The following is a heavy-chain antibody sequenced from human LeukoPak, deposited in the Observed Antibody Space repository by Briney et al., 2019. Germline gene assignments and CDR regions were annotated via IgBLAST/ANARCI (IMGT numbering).Heavy chain of an antibody. Sequence: GGSLRLSCAASGFTFSTYGMNWVRQAPGKGLEWVSYISSISSPIYYADSVKGRFTISRDNAGNSLYLQMDSLRDEDTAVYYCAREQQGMDVWGQGTTVTVSS. J-gene: IGHJ6*02. D-gene: IGHD1-1*01. CDR3: AREQQGMDV. CDR2: ISSISSPI. V-gene: IGHV3-48*02. CDR1: GFTFSTYG.